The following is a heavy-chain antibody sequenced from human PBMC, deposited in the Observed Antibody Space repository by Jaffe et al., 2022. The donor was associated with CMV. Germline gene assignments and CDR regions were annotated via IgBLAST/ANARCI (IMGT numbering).Heavy chain of an antibody. J-gene: IGHJ3*02. V-gene: IGHV5-51*01. CDR3: ARHLVAAANREAFDI. Sequence: EVQLVQSRAEVKKPGQSLKISCEASGYTFTFYWVGWVRQMPGKGLEWMGIINPGDSGTRYNPSVEGRVSISVDRSSNTAYLHLNSLRASDTAMYYCARHLVAAANREAFDIWGQGTMVTVSS. D-gene: IGHD6-25*01. CDR2: INPGDSGT. CDR1: GYTFTFYW.